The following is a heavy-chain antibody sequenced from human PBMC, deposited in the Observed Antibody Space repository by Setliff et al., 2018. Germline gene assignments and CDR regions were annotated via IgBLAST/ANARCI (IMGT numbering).Heavy chain of an antibody. CDR3: ARDWDSGY. CDR1: GYNFVDFA. D-gene: IGHD1-26*01. J-gene: IGHJ4*02. Sequence: GASVKVSCKASGYNFVDFAIHWVRQAPGQSLEWLGWIKGGSGDTRYSEKFQGRGTFTRGTVASTVYMELTSLTSEDTAVYFCARDWDSGYWGQGTQVTVS. V-gene: IGHV1-3*01. CDR2: IKGGSGDT.